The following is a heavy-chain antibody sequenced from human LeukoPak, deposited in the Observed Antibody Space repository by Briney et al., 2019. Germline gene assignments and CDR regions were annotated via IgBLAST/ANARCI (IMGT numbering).Heavy chain of an antibody. CDR3: ARDLWGDYCDSSGYGDY. V-gene: IGHV1-18*01. J-gene: IGHJ4*02. CDR1: GYTFTSYG. D-gene: IGHD3-22*01. CDR2: ISAYNGNT. Sequence: ASVKVSCKASGYTFTSYGISWVRQAPGQGLEWMGWISAYNGNTNYAQKLQGRVTMTTDTSTSTAYMELRSLRSDDTAVYYCARDLWGDYCDSSGYGDYWGQGTLVTVSS.